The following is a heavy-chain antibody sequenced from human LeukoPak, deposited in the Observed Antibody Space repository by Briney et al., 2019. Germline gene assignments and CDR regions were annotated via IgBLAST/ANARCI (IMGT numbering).Heavy chain of an antibody. V-gene: IGHV1-8*01. J-gene: IGHJ4*02. CDR3: ARVVVSQENSGYMLVRYFDY. Sequence: SVKVSCKASGYTFTSYDINWVRQATGQGLEWMGWMNPNSGNTGYAQKFQGRVTMTRNTSISTAYMELSSLRSEDTAVYYCARVVVSQENSGYMLVRYFDYWGQGTLVTVSS. CDR2: MNPNSGNT. D-gene: IGHD3-22*01. CDR1: GYTFTSYD.